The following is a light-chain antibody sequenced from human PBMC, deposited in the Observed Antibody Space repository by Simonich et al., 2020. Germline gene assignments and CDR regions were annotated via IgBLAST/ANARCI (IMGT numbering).Light chain of an antibody. CDR1: QSVSSN. CDR2: GAS. Sequence: EIVMTQSPATLSVSPGERATLSCRASQSVSSNLAWYQQKPGQAPMLLISGASTRANGIPARFSGSGSGTEFTLTISSMQSEDFAVYYCQQYNNWPPVTFGQGTKLEIK. CDR3: QQYNNWPPVT. V-gene: IGKV3-15*01. J-gene: IGKJ2*01.